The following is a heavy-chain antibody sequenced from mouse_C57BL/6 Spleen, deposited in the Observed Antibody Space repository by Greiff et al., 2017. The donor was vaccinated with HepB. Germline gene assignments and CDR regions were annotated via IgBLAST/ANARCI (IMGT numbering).Heavy chain of an antibody. J-gene: IGHJ2*01. CDR3: ARGYGNVDY. Sequence: VQLQQPGAELVMPGASVKLSCKASGYTFTSYWMHWVKQRPGQGLEWIGEIDPSDSYTNYNQKFKGKSTLTVDKSSSTAYMQLSSLTSEDSAVYYCARGYGNVDYWGQGTTLTVSS. V-gene: IGHV1-69*01. D-gene: IGHD2-10*02. CDR1: GYTFTSYW. CDR2: IDPSDSYT.